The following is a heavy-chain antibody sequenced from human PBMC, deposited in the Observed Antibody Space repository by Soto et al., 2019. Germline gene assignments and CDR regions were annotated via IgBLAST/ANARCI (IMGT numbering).Heavy chain of an antibody. D-gene: IGHD3-10*01. Sequence: GGSLRLSCAASGFTFSSYSMNWVRQAPGKGLEWVSSISSSSSYIYYADSVKGRFTISRDNAKNSLYLQMNSLRAEDTAVYYCARDRAYYYGSGTNGPHDYWGQGTLVTVSS. CDR3: ARDRAYYYGSGTNGPHDY. CDR1: GFTFSSYS. V-gene: IGHV3-21*01. CDR2: ISSSSSYI. J-gene: IGHJ4*02.